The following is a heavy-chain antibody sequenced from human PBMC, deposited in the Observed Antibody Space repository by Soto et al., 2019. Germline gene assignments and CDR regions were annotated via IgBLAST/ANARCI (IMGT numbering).Heavy chain of an antibody. V-gene: IGHV4-39*01. CDR3: ARGNGLSGAFDI. D-gene: IGHD3-10*01. Sequence: QLQLQESGPGLVKPSETLSLTCTVSGGSISSSSYYWGWIRQPPGKGLEWIGSIYYSGSTYYNPSLQGRVTISVDTSKNQFSLKLSSVTAADTAVYYCARGNGLSGAFDIWGQGTMVTVSS. J-gene: IGHJ3*02. CDR1: GGSISSSSYY. CDR2: IYYSGST.